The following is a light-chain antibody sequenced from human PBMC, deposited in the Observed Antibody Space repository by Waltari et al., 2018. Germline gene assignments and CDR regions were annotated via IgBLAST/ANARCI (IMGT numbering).Light chain of an antibody. J-gene: IGLJ3*02. CDR1: SSDVGGSDY. Sequence: QSALTQPRSVSGSPGHSATTSGTATSSDVGGSDYVSWSQQYPGKAPKLVIYDVSKRPSGVPDRFSGSKSGNTASLTISGLQAEDEADYNCCSYAGRATWAFGGGTKLTVL. CDR3: CSYAGRATWA. V-gene: IGLV2-11*01. CDR2: DVS.